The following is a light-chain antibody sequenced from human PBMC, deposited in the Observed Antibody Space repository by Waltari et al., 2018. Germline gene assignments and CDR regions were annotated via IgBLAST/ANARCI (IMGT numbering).Light chain of an antibody. CDR3: XQXTHWPLT. V-gene: IGKV2-30*02. CDR2: KVX. CDR1: QSLVHSDGNTY. J-gene: IGKJ4*01. Sequence: DVVMTQSPLXLPVTLGQPASISCRSSQSLVHSDGNTYLNWFQQRPGQSPRXLXYKVXNXDSXVPDRFSGSGSGTDFTXXISRVEAEDVGVYYXXQXTHWPLTFGXGTKVEIK.